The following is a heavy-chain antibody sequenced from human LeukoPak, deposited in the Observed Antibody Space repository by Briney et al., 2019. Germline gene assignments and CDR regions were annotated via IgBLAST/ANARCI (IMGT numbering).Heavy chain of an antibody. V-gene: IGHV3-7*01. CDR2: IKQDGSEK. D-gene: IGHD2-15*01. CDR3: ARASATIVVVVAATRGHAFDY. J-gene: IGHJ4*02. Sequence: GGSLRLSCAASGFTFSSYWMSWVRQAPGQGQEWVANIKQDGSEKYYVDTVKGRFSISRDNAKTSLYLQMNSLRAEDTAVYYCARASATIVVVVAATRGHAFDYWGQGTLVTVSS. CDR1: GFTFSSYW.